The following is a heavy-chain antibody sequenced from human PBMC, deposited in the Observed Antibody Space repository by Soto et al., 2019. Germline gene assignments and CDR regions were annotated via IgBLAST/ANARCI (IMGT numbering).Heavy chain of an antibody. V-gene: IGHV3-33*01. D-gene: IGHD4-17*01. CDR2: IWYDGTQK. Sequence: QVQLEESGGVVVQPGRSLRLSCEASGFTFNTYSMHWFRQPPGKGLEWLAAIWYDGTQKYYADSVKGRFIISRDNSKKTLYLEMNSLRAEDTAVYYCARAGGTTVTGLWHFDSWGQGTLVTVSS. J-gene: IGHJ4*02. CDR1: GFTFNTYS. CDR3: ARAGGTTVTGLWHFDS.